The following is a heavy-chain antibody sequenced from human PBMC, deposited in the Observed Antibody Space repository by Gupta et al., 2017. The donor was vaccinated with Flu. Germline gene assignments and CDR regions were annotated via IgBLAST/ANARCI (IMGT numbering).Heavy chain of an antibody. Sequence: EVQLVESGGGLVQPGGSLRLSCAASGFTFSSYSMNWVRQAPGKGLEWVSYISSSSSTIYYADSVKGRFTISRDNAKNSLYLQMNSLRDEDTAVYYCARDGPRVLLWFGTDAFDIWGQGTMVTVSS. D-gene: IGHD3-10*01. CDR3: ARDGPRVLLWFGTDAFDI. CDR1: GFTFSSYS. V-gene: IGHV3-48*02. CDR2: ISSSSSTI. J-gene: IGHJ3*02.